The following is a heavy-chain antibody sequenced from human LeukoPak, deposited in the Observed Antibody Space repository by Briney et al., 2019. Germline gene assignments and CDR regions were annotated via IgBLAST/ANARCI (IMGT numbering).Heavy chain of an antibody. CDR2: ISWNSGSI. J-gene: IGHJ4*02. CDR3: AKGSGYSYDGYYFDY. Sequence: PGRSLRLSCAASGFTFDDYAMHWVRQAPGKGLEWVSGISWNSGSIGYADSVKGRFTISKDNAKNTVYLQMNSLRAEDTALYYCAKGSGYSYDGYYFDYWGQGTLVTVSS. D-gene: IGHD5-18*01. CDR1: GFTFDDYA. V-gene: IGHV3-9*01.